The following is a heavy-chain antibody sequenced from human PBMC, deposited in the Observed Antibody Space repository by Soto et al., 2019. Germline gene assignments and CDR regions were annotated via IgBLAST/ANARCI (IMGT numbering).Heavy chain of an antibody. CDR1: VFTFISYG. CDR3: AKRTLTGYSFYYYGMDV. CDR2: ISYDGSNK. Sequence: GWSLRLSCASSVFTFISYGMQWVRQAPGKGLEWVAVISYDGSNKYYADSVKGRFTISRDNSKNTLYLQMNSLRAEDTAVYYCAKRTLTGYSFYYYGMDVWGQGTTVTVSS. D-gene: IGHD3-9*01. V-gene: IGHV3-30*18. J-gene: IGHJ6*02.